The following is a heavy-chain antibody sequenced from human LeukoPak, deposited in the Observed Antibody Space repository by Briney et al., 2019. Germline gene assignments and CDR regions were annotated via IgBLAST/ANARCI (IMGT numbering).Heavy chain of an antibody. J-gene: IGHJ3*02. CDR2: ISSDGISK. CDR1: GFTFNKYA. CDR3: ARDLMFRGETGAFDI. Sequence: AGGSLRLSCAASGFTFNKYAMHWVRQAPAKGLEWMSVISSDGISKYYADSVKGRFTISRDNSKNTLYLQMNSPSAEDTAVYYCARDLMFRGETGAFDIWGQRTMVTVSS. D-gene: IGHD3-10*01. V-gene: IGHV3-30*04.